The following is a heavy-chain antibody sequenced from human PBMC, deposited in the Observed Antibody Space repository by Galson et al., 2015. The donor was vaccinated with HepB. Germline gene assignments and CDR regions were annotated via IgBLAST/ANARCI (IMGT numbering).Heavy chain of an antibody. V-gene: IGHV1-24*01. J-gene: IGHJ4*02. CDR1: GYTLTDLS. D-gene: IGHD3-22*01. CDR3: ATDHRFYYDSRADNCNPFDY. Sequence: SVKVSCKVSGYTLTDLSMHWVRQAPGKGLEWMGGFDPEDGETIYAQKFQGRVTLTEDTSTDTAYMELSSLRSEDTAVYYCATDHRFYYDSRADNCNPFDYWGQGTLVTVSS. CDR2: FDPEDGET.